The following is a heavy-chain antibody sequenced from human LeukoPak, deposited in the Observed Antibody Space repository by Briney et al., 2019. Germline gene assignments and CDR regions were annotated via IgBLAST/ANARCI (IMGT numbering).Heavy chain of an antibody. J-gene: IGHJ5*02. CDR1: GGSISNYY. CDR3: ARGRTYRSSSWFDP. D-gene: IGHD6-6*01. CDR2: ISYSGNT. Sequence: PSETLSITCTVSGGSISNYYWSWIRQPPGKGLEWIGYISYSGNTNYNPSLKSRVTISVDTSKNQFSLKLSSVTAADTAVYYCARGRTYRSSSWFDPWGQGTLVTVSS. V-gene: IGHV4-59*01.